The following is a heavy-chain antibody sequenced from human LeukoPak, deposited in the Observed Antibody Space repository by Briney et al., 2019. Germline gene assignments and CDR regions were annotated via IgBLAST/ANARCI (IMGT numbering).Heavy chain of an antibody. Sequence: GGSLRLSCAATGFTFSSYPLSWVRQAPGKGLEWVSAISTSGGGTYFTDSVKGRFTISRDNSKNTLYLQMNSPRADDTAVYYCAKPAGSHYYDSSGYYFDYWGQGTLVTVSS. CDR1: GFTFSSYP. J-gene: IGHJ4*02. CDR2: ISTSGGGT. D-gene: IGHD3-22*01. CDR3: AKPAGSHYYDSSGYYFDY. V-gene: IGHV3-23*01.